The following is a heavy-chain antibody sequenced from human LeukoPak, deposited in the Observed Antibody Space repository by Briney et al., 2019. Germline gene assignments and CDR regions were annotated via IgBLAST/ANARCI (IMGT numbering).Heavy chain of an antibody. CDR1: GFTFSSYS. D-gene: IGHD1-26*01. CDR3: ARDESIVGATFDFDY. CDR2: ISSSSSTI. V-gene: IGHV3-48*01. J-gene: IGHJ4*02. Sequence: PGGSLRLSCAASGFTFSSYSMNWVRQAPGKGLEWVSYISSSSSTIYYADSVKGRFTISRDNAKNSLYLQMNSLRAEDTAVYYCARDESIVGATFDFDYWGQGTLVTVSS.